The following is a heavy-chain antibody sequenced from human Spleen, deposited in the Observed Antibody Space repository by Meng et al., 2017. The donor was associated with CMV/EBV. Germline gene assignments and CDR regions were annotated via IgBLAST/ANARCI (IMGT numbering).Heavy chain of an antibody. V-gene: IGHV4-59*01. CDR3: ARVQRSSVPAAWVIDAFDI. CDR1: GASMTSYY. Sequence: SETLSLTCSFSGASMTSYYWNWIRQPPGKGLEWIGYIGYSVKTNYSPSLRSRVTASVDTSKNQFSLRLTSVTAADTAVYYCARVQRSSVPAAWVIDAFDIWGQGTTVTVSS. CDR2: IGYSVKT. D-gene: IGHD6-13*01. J-gene: IGHJ3*02.